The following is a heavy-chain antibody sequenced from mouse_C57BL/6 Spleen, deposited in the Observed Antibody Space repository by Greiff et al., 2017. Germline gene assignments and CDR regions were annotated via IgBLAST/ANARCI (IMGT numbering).Heavy chain of an antibody. Sequence: EVKVVESGEGLVKPGGSLKLSCAASGFTFSSYAMSWVRQTPEKRLEWVAYISSGGDYIYYADTVKGRFTISRDNARNTLYLQMSSLKSEDTAMXDGTRDGARVGAGFDYWGQGTTLTVSS. V-gene: IGHV5-9-1*02. CDR2: ISSGGDYI. D-gene: IGHD1-1*01. CDR1: GFTFSSYA. CDR3: TRDGARVGAGFDY. J-gene: IGHJ2*01.